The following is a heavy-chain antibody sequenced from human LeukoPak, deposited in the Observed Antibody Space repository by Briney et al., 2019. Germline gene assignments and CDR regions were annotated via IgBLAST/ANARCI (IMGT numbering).Heavy chain of an antibody. CDR2: ISSSSNTI. V-gene: IGHV3-48*04. D-gene: IGHD5-24*01. J-gene: IGHJ4*02. CDR3: ARWSMATNGYYFDY. Sequence: GGSLRLSCAASGITFSSYSMNWVRQAPGKGLEWVSYISSSSNTIYYADSVKGRFTISRDNAKNSLYLQMDSLRAEDTAVYYCARWSMATNGYYFDYWGQGTLVTVSS. CDR1: GITFSSYS.